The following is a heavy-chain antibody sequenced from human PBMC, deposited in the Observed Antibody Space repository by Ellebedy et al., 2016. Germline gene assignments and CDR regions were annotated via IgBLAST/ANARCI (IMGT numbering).Heavy chain of an antibody. Sequence: ASVKVSXXTSGYTFSYYDINWVRQAPGQGLAWMGWMNPESGATGYAQKFQGRITLTRDTSTSTAYMELSSLISEDTAVYYCARNPPKTGDFDNWGQGTLVTVSS. V-gene: IGHV1-8*01. J-gene: IGHJ4*02. D-gene: IGHD7-27*01. CDR1: GYTFSYYD. CDR2: MNPESGAT. CDR3: ARNPPKTGDFDN.